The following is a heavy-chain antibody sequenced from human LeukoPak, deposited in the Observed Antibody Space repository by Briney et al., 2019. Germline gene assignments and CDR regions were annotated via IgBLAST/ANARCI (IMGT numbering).Heavy chain of an antibody. J-gene: IGHJ5*02. CDR3: ARDGYGSGSYYNFGWFDP. CDR2: IHTSGGT. D-gene: IGHD3-10*01. CDR1: GGSISSYY. V-gene: IGHV4-4*07. Sequence: SETLSLTCTVSGGSISSYYWSWIRQPAGKGLEWIGRIHTSGGTNYNPSLKSRVTMSVDTSKNQFSLKLSSVTAADTAVYYCARDGYGSGSYYNFGWFDPWGQGTLVTVSS.